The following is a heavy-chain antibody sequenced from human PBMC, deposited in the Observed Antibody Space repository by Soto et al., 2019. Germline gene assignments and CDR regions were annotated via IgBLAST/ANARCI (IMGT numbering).Heavy chain of an antibody. CDR3: ARVERGTATTVVDAFEI. CDR1: GGSVHSGNYY. CDR2: MSHSGGT. V-gene: IGHV4-34*01. D-gene: IGHD1-1*01. Sequence: QVQLQQWGAGLLKPSETLSLTCAVFGGSVHSGNYYWSWIRQPPGKGLEWIGEMSHSGGTHSNPSPKSRVTISVDTSKNQFSLKMSSVTAADTALYYCARVERGTATTVVDAFEIWGPGTMVTVSS. J-gene: IGHJ3*02.